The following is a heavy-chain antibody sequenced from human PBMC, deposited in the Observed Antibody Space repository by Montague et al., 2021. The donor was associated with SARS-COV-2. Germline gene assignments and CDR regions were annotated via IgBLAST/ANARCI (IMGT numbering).Heavy chain of an antibody. Sequence: SETLSLTCSVSGASMSTYYWTWIRESPGRGLERIGYISNSGITNYNPSLKSRATISLDTSKTQFSLKLTSVTTSDTALYYCARGAWWLRAFDQWGQGTLVTVSS. V-gene: IGHV4-59*01. CDR2: ISNSGIT. CDR1: GASMSTYY. J-gene: IGHJ4*02. D-gene: IGHD5-12*01. CDR3: ARGAWWLRAFDQ.